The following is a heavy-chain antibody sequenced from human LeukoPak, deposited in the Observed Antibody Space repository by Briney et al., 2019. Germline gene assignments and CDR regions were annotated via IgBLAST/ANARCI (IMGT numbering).Heavy chain of an antibody. D-gene: IGHD2-2*01. CDR2: ISYDGSNK. CDR3: ARDVVVPAAYPFYYYYGMDV. V-gene: IGHV3-30-3*01. Sequence: GGFLRLSCAASGFTFSSYAMHWVRRAPGKGLEWVAVISYDGSNKYYADSVKGRFTISRDNSKNTLYLQMNSLRAEDTAVYYCARDVVVPAAYPFYYYYGMDVWGQGTTVTVSS. CDR1: GFTFSSYA. J-gene: IGHJ6*02.